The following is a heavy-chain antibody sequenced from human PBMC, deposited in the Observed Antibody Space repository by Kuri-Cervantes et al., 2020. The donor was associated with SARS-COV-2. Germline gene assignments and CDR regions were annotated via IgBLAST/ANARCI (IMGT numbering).Heavy chain of an antibody. V-gene: IGHV1-18*01. CDR2: ISAYNGNT. D-gene: IGHD3-3*01. J-gene: IGHJ4*02. Sequence: ASVKVSCKASGGYSNNYVITWVRQAPGQGLEWMGWISAYNGNTNYAQKLQGRVTMTTDTSTSTAYMELRSLRSDDTAVYYCARDETTYYDFWSGYYASYWGQGTLVTVSS. CDR1: GGYSNNYV. CDR3: ARDETTYYDFWSGYYASY.